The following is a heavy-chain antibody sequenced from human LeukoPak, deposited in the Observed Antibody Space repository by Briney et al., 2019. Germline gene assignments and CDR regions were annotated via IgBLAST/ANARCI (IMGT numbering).Heavy chain of an antibody. CDR3: ARGSGYYPPY. D-gene: IGHD3-22*01. J-gene: IGHJ4*02. CDR1: GFTFSSYS. Sequence: GGSLRLSCAASGFTFSSYSVNWVRQAPGKGLEWVSSISSSSNYIYYADSVKGRFTISRDNAKNSLYLQMNSLRAEDTAVYYCARGSGYYPPYWGQGTLVTVSS. V-gene: IGHV3-21*01. CDR2: ISSSSNYI.